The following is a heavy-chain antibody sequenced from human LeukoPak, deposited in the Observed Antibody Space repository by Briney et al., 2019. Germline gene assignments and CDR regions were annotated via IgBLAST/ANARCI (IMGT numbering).Heavy chain of an antibody. V-gene: IGHV5-51*01. D-gene: IGHD6-13*01. Sequence: KPGESLKISCETSGYSFTSYWIGWVRQMPGQGLEWMGIIYPGDSDTRYSPSFQGQVTISADKPISTAYLQWSSLKASDTAMYYCARHTIAAAATDYWGQGTLVTVSS. CDR1: GYSFTSYW. J-gene: IGHJ4*02. CDR2: IYPGDSDT. CDR3: ARHTIAAAATDY.